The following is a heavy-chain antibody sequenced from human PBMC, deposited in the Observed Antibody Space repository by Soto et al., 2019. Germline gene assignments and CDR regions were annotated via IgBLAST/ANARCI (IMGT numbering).Heavy chain of an antibody. CDR2: INPSGGST. CDR3: AWGGRYRSGWYWDDYYYGMDV. CDR1: GYTFTSYY. J-gene: IGHJ6*02. Sequence: ASVKVSRKASGYTFTSYYMHWVRQAPGQGLEWMGIINPSGGSTSYAQKFQGRVTMTRDTSTSTVYMELSSLRSEDTAVYYCAWGGRYRSGWYWDDYYYGMDVWGQGTTVTVSS. D-gene: IGHD6-19*01. V-gene: IGHV1-46*01.